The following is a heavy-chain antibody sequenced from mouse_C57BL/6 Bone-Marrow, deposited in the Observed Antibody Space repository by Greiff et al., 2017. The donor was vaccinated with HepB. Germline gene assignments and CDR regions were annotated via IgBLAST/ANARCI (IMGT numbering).Heavy chain of an antibody. J-gene: IGHJ2*01. CDR1: GYTFTDYE. CDR2: IDPETGGT. V-gene: IGHV1-15*01. CDR3: TRYFFDY. Sequence: LVESGAELVRPGASVTLSCKASGYTFTDYEMHWVKQTPVHGLEWIGAIDPETGGTAYNQKFKGKAILTADKSSSTAYMELRSLTSEDSAVYYCTRYFFDYWGQGTTLTVSS.